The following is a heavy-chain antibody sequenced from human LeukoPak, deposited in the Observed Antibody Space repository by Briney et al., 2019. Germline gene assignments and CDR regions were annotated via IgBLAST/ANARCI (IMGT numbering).Heavy chain of an antibody. Sequence: PGGSLRLSCAASGFTFSSYWMHWVRQAPGKGLEWVSRINSDGSSTSYADSVKGRFTISRDNAKNTLYLQMNSLRAEDTAVYYCARAVEGYYDSSGYNLVHYWGQGTLVTVSS. CDR3: ARAVEGYYDSSGYNLVHY. V-gene: IGHV3-74*01. CDR1: GFTFSSYW. J-gene: IGHJ4*02. D-gene: IGHD3-22*01. CDR2: INSDGSST.